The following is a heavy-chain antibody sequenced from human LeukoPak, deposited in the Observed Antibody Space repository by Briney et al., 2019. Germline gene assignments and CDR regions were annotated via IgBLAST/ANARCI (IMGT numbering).Heavy chain of an antibody. CDR1: GGFFSGYY. V-gene: IGHV4-34*01. CDR3: ASSPSEADIVVVPAATLPFDY. J-gene: IGHJ4*02. Sequence: SETLSLTCAVYGGFFSGYYWSWIRQPPGKGLEWIGEINHSGSTNYNPSLKSRVTISVDTSKNQFSLKLSSVTAADTAVYYCASSPSEADIVVVPAATLPFDYWGQGTLVTVSS. D-gene: IGHD2-2*01. CDR2: INHSGST.